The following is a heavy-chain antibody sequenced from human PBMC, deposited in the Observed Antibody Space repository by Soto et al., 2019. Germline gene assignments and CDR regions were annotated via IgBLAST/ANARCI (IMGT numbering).Heavy chain of an antibody. CDR2: VIPVLGQA. Sequence: QVQLVQSGAEVKRPGSSVKVSCKASGGIFSTYAISWLRQAPGQGLEWMGAVIPVLGQAYYAQALQDRVTITADESTRTAYMELSSLTSKDTAVYFWARVGGVGAPPGADYWGQGTLVTVSS. D-gene: IGHD1-26*01. CDR3: ARVGGVGAPPGADY. CDR1: GGIFSTYA. V-gene: IGHV1-69*01. J-gene: IGHJ4*02.